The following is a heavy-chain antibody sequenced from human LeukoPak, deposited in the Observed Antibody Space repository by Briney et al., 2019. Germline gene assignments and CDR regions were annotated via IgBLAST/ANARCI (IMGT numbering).Heavy chain of an antibody. V-gene: IGHV1-46*01. J-gene: IGHJ4*01. CDR2: INPSGGST. CDR3: ARDRYQLLPGYYFDY. D-gene: IGHD2-2*01. CDR1: GYTFTSYY. Sequence: ASVKVSCKASGYTFTSYYMHWVRQAPGQGLEWMGIINPSGGSTSYAQKFQGRVTMTRDTSTSTVYMELSSLRSEDTAVYYCARDRYQLLPGYYFDYWGHGTLVTVSS.